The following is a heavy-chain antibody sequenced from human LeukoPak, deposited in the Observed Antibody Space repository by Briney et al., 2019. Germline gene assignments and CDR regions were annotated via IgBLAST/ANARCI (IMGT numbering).Heavy chain of an antibody. Sequence: ASVKVSCKASGYTFTSYGISWVRQAPGRGLEWTGWISAYNGNTNYAQKLQGRVTMTTDTSTSTAYTELRSLRSDDTSVYYCARVGWLVRGYFDYWGQGTLVTVSS. D-gene: IGHD6-19*01. CDR2: ISAYNGNT. CDR1: GYTFTSYG. CDR3: ARVGWLVRGYFDY. V-gene: IGHV1-18*01. J-gene: IGHJ4*02.